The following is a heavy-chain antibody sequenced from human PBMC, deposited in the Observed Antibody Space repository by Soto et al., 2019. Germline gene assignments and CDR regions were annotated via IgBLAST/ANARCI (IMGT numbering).Heavy chain of an antibody. CDR1: GGSVSSGGYY. J-gene: IGHJ6*02. V-gene: IGHV4-31*03. CDR3: ARGAARTYYYYGMDV. CDR2: IYYSGST. D-gene: IGHD6-6*01. Sequence: SETLSLTCTVSGGSVSSGGYYWSWIRQHPGKGLEWIGYIYYSGSTYYNPSLKSRVTISVDTSKNQFSLKLSSVTAADTAVYYCARGAARTYYYYGMDVWGQGTTVTVSS.